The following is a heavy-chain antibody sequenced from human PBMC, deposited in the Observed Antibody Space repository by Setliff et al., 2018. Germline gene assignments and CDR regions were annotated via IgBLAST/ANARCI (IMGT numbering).Heavy chain of an antibody. CDR1: GSAISSGHY. Sequence: SETLSLTCAVSGSAISSGHYWGWIRQPPGKGGLEWIGSFRPSGRTYYNPSLKSRVTMSLDTSKNQFSLKLTSVTAADTAVYFCAKGGTYRYFDYWGQGTLVTVSS. J-gene: IGHJ4*02. CDR3: AKGGTYRYFDY. V-gene: IGHV4-38-2*01. D-gene: IGHD2-15*01. CDR2: FRPSGRT.